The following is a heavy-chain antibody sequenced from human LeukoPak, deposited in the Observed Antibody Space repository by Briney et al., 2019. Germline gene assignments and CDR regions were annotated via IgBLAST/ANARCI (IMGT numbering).Heavy chain of an antibody. V-gene: IGHV4-38-2*02. D-gene: IGHD3-9*01. Sequence: PSETLSLTCAVSGYSISSGYYWGWIRQPPGKGLEWIGSIYHSGSTNYNPSLKSRVTISVDTSKNQFSLKLSSVTAADTAVYYCARENDILTGYYFAFDIWGQGTMVTVSS. CDR1: GYSISSGYY. CDR3: ARENDILTGYYFAFDI. CDR2: IYHSGST. J-gene: IGHJ3*02.